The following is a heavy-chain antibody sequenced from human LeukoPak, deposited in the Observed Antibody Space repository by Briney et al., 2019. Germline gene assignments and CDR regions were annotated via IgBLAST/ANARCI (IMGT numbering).Heavy chain of an antibody. J-gene: IGHJ4*02. CDR2: IHYSGST. Sequence: SETLSLTCTNSDGSISSYYWNWIRQSPGKGLEWIGHIHYSGSTHYNPSLQSRVSISIDTSKKHFSLNLRSVTAVDTAVYYCARWGHFDTSGYFVVDYWGQGTLVTVSS. D-gene: IGHD3-22*01. CDR1: DGSISSYY. V-gene: IGHV4-59*01. CDR3: ARWGHFDTSGYFVVDY.